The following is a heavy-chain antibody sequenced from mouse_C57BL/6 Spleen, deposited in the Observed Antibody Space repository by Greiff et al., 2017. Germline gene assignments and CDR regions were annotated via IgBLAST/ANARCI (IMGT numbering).Heavy chain of an antibody. CDR2: ISYDGSN. Sequence: ESGPGLVKPSQSLSLTCSVTGYSITSGYYWNWIRQFPGNKLEWMGYISYDGSNNYNPSLKNRISITRDTSKNQFFLKLNSVTTEDTATYYCARHGSSFAYWGQGTLVTVSA. V-gene: IGHV3-6*01. D-gene: IGHD1-1*01. CDR1: GYSITSGYY. CDR3: ARHGSSFAY. J-gene: IGHJ3*01.